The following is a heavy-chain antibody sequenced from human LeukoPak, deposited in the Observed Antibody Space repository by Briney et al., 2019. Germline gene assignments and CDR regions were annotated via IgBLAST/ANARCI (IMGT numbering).Heavy chain of an antibody. D-gene: IGHD3-3*01. Sequence: SETLSLTCAVYGGSFSGYYWSWIRQPPGKGLEWIGEINHSRSTNYNPSLKSRVTISVDTSKNQFSLKLSSVTAADTAVYYCTIFGVAHDAFDIWGQGTMVTVSS. CDR2: INHSRST. V-gene: IGHV4-34*01. CDR3: TIFGVAHDAFDI. J-gene: IGHJ3*02. CDR1: GGSFSGYY.